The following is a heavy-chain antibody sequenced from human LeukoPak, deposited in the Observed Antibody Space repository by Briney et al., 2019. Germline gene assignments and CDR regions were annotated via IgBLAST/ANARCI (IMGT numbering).Heavy chain of an antibody. CDR2: INPNSGGT. J-gene: IGHJ4*02. CDR3: ARDRWDIVVVPAAEFDY. CDR1: GYTFTGYY. V-gene: IGHV1-2*02. Sequence: ASVKVSCKASGYTFTGYYIHWVRQAPGQGLEWMGWINPNSGGTNYAQKFQGRVTMTRDTSISTAYMELSRLRSDDTAVYYCARDRWDIVVVPAAEFDYWGQGTLVTVSS. D-gene: IGHD2-2*01.